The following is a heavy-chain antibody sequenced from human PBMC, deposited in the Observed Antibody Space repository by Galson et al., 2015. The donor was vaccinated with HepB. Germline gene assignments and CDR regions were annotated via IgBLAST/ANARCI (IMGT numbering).Heavy chain of an antibody. CDR1: GFTFTSSA. D-gene: IGHD4-17*01. J-gene: IGHJ4*02. Sequence: SVKVSCKASGFTFTSSAVQWVRQARGQRLEWIGWIVVGSGNTNYAQKFQERVTITRDMSTSTAYMELSSLRSEDTAVYYCAADEADDYGDYASDYWGQGTLVTVSS. CDR2: IVVGSGNT. CDR3: AADEADDYGDYASDY. V-gene: IGHV1-58*01.